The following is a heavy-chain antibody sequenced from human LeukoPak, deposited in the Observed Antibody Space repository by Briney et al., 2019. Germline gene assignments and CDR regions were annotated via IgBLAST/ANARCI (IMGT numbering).Heavy chain of an antibody. CDR2: IYYSGCT. CDR3: ARSDDYGDYCFDY. V-gene: IGHV4-59*08. CDR1: GGSISSYY. J-gene: IGHJ4*02. D-gene: IGHD4-17*01. Sequence: SETLSLTCTVSGGSISSYYWSWIRQPPAKGLEWIGYIYYSGCTNYNPSLKSPVTISVDTSKNQFSPKLSSVTAADTAVYYCARSDDYGDYCFDYWSQGTLVTVYS.